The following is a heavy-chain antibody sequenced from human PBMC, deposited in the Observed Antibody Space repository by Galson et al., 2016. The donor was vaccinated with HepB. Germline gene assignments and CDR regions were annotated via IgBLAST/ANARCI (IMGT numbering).Heavy chain of an antibody. J-gene: IGHJ4*02. CDR3: AKGGYDDNTVS. V-gene: IGHV1-2*02. CDR1: GYTFTGFY. D-gene: IGHD4-11*01. Sequence: SVKVSCKASGYTFTGFYMHWVRQAPGQGLEWMGCINPKTGDTKYGKKFQGRVTMTRDASISTAYMEVTRLRSDDTAVYYCAKGGYDDNTVSWGQGTLVTVSS. CDR2: INPKTGDT.